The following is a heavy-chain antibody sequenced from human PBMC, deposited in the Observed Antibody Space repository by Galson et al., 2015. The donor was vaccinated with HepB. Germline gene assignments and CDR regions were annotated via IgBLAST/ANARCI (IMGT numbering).Heavy chain of an antibody. J-gene: IGHJ4*02. CDR3: ARGGEPDQQTYYDFWSGYYTGILFDY. Sequence: CAISGDSVSSNSAAWNWIRQSPSRGLEWLGRTYYRSKWYNDYAVSVKSRITINPDTSKNQFSLQLNSVTPEDTAVYYCARGGEPDQQTYYDFWSGYYTGILFDYWGQGTLVTVSS. D-gene: IGHD3-3*01. CDR1: GDSVSSNSAA. V-gene: IGHV6-1*01. CDR2: TYYRSKWYN.